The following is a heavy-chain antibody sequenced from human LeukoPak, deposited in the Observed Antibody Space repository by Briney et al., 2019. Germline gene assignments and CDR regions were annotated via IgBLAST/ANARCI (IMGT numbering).Heavy chain of an antibody. D-gene: IGHD2-2*01. CDR2: IYYSGST. CDR3: ARIVVVPAAIWHPYDY. Sequence: SETLSLTCTVSGGSISSGDYYWSWIRQPPGKGLEWIGYIYYSGSTYYNPSLKSRVTISVDTSKNQFSLKLSSVTAADTAVYYCARIVVVPAAIWHPYDYWGQGTLVTVSS. CDR1: GGSISSGDYY. J-gene: IGHJ4*02. V-gene: IGHV4-30-4*08.